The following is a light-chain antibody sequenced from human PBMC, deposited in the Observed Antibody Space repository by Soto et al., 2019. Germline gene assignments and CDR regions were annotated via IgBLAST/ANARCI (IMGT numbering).Light chain of an antibody. CDR1: QNVATY. CDR2: GAL. V-gene: IGKV1-39*01. Sequence: DMQWTQSSSSRSASVVGRVTITCRSSQNVATYLNWYQLIPAKTPQILIYGALRFVSGVPSGFSASGSATDFALTINSLQTEDFATYYCHQSYSNPPTFAPGTRLEIK. J-gene: IGKJ5*01. CDR3: HQSYSNPPT.